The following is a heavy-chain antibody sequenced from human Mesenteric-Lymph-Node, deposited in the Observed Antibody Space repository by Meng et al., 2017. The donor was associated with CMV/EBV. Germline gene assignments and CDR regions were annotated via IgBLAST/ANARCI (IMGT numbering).Heavy chain of an antibody. CDR3: ARGGGVAGYYYYYYYSMDV. Sequence: GESLKISCAASGFTFTNYWMHWVRQAPGKGLVWVSRINSDGNSTKYADSVKGRFTISRDNAKNTLYLQMNSLRAEDTAVYYCARGGGVAGYYYYYYYSMDVWGQGTTVTVSS. CDR1: GFTFTNYW. J-gene: IGHJ6*02. CDR2: INSDGNST. V-gene: IGHV3-74*03. D-gene: IGHD3-22*01.